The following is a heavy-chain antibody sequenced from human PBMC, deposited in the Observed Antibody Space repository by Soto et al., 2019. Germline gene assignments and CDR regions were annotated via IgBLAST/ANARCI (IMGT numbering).Heavy chain of an antibody. CDR1: GFTFSSYA. Sequence: EVQLLESGGGLVQPGGSLRLSCAASGFTFSSYAMSWVRQAPGKGLEWVSAISGSGGSTYYADSVKGRFTISRDNSKNTLYLQMNSLRAEDTAVYYCAKDLKDIVVVVAATGLYAFDIWGQGTMVTVSS. V-gene: IGHV3-23*01. J-gene: IGHJ3*02. CDR2: ISGSGGST. D-gene: IGHD2-15*01. CDR3: AKDLKDIVVVVAATGLYAFDI.